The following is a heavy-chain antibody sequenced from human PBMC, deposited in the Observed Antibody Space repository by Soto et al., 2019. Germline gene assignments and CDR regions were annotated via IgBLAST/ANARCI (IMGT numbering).Heavy chain of an antibody. CDR2: IYYSGST. CDR1: GGSISSYY. D-gene: IGHD3-9*01. V-gene: IGHV4-59*01. J-gene: IGHJ4*02. Sequence: PSETLSLTCTVSGGSISSYYWSWIRQPPGKGLEWIGYIYYSGSTNYNPSIKSRVTISVGTSKNQFSLKLSSVTAADTAMYYCARHVYYDILKKNSWGQGTLVTVSS. CDR3: ARHVYYDILKKNS.